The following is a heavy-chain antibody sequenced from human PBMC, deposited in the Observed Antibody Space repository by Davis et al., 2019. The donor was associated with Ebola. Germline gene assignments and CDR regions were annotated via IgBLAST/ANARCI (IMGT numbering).Heavy chain of an antibody. V-gene: IGHV2-5*02. D-gene: IGHD1-14*01. Sequence: PTLVKPTQTLSLTCTFSGFSLNTRGVGVGWIRQPPGKALEWLALIYWDDDKRYSPSVESRVAITKDSSKNQVVLTMTNVDPVDTATYYCAHAELTDNYYYFFMDVWGQGTTVTVSS. CDR2: IYWDDDK. CDR3: AHAELTDNYYYFFMDV. CDR1: GFSLNTRGVG. J-gene: IGHJ6*02.